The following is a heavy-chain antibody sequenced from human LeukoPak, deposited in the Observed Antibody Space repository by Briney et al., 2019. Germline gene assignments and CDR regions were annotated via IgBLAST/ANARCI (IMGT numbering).Heavy chain of an antibody. Sequence: SETLSLTCTVSGGSISSYYWSWIRQPPGKGLEWIGYIYYSGSTNYNPSLKSRVTISVDTSKNQFSLKLSSVTAADTAVYYCARPLRFLEWLASPYYYGMDVWGQGTTVTVSS. V-gene: IGHV4-59*01. CDR1: GGSISSYY. J-gene: IGHJ6*02. CDR3: ARPLRFLEWLASPYYYGMDV. D-gene: IGHD3-3*01. CDR2: IYYSGST.